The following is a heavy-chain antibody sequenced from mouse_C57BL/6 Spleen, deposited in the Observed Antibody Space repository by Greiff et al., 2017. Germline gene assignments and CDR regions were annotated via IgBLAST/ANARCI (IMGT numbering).Heavy chain of an antibody. J-gene: IGHJ2*01. CDR3: GRRGYDLFDY. Sequence: EVLLLQSGADLVKPGGSLKLSCAASGFTFTSYGMPWVRQTPGKGLEWVGTISSGGSYTYYPDSVKGRFTIAKDNAKNTLYLQMSSLEDEDTDLYYSGRRGYDLFDYWGQGTTLTVSS. V-gene: IGHV5-6*01. CDR1: GFTFTSYG. CDR2: ISSGGSYT. D-gene: IGHD2-3*01.